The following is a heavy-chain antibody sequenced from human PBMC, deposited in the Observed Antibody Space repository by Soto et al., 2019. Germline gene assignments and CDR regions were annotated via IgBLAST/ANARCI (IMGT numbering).Heavy chain of an antibody. CDR2: INTHNGNT. Sequence: ASVKVSCKGSGYTFSADGSGWVRQAPGEGLEWLGWINTHNGNTNYAQNLQGRVFMTADTSTNTAYMELRSLRSDDTAIYYCTREGSAPYYYYGMDAWGQGTTVTVSS. V-gene: IGHV1-18*01. D-gene: IGHD3-10*01. CDR3: TREGSAPYYYYGMDA. J-gene: IGHJ6*02. CDR1: GYTFSADG.